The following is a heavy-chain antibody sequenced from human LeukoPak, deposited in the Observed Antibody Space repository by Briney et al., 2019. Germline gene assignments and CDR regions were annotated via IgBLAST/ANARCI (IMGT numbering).Heavy chain of an antibody. V-gene: IGHV4-30-2*01. CDR1: GGSFSGYS. J-gene: IGHJ4*02. CDR2: IYHSGST. Sequence: SETLSLTCAVYGGSFSGYSWSWIRQPPGKGLEWIGYIYHSGSTYYNPSLKSRVTISVDRSKNQFSLKLSSVTAADTAVYYCARVVSNYYFDSWGQGTLVTVSS. D-gene: IGHD4-11*01. CDR3: ARVVSNYYFDS.